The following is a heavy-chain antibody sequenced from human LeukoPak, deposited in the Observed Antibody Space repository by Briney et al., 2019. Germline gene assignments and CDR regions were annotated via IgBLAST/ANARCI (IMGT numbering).Heavy chain of an antibody. Sequence: GGSLRLSCAASGFTFSDYYMSWIRQAPGKGLEWVSYISSSSSYTNYADSVKGRFTISRDNAKNSLYLQMNSLRAEDTAVYYCARFTGYCSSTSCYEFDHWGQGTLVTVSS. CDR2: ISSSSSYT. D-gene: IGHD2-2*01. CDR1: GFTFSDYY. V-gene: IGHV3-11*03. J-gene: IGHJ4*02. CDR3: ARFTGYCSSTSCYEFDH.